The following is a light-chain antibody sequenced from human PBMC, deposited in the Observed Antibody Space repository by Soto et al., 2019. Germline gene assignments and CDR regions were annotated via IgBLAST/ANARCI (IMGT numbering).Light chain of an antibody. V-gene: IGLV2-23*02. CDR3: CSYAGNSEV. CDR2: EVT. Sequence: QSVLTQPASVSGSPGQSITIPCTGTSGDVGSYNLVSWYQQHPGKAPKLLIYEVTGRPSGVSNRFSGSKSGNTASLTISGLQPDDEADYNCCSYAGNSEVFGTGTKVTVL. J-gene: IGLJ1*01. CDR1: SGDVGSYNL.